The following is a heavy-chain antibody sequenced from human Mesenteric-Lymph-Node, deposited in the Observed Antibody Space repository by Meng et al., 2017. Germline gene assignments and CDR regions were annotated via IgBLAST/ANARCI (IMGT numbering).Heavy chain of an antibody. D-gene: IGHD5-24*01. Sequence: GGSLRLSCAASGFTFNTYSMHWVRQTPDKGLAWVASISSDGSNQFYADSVKGRFTISRDFSIDTLYLHMNSLAADDTAVYYCARGGTRDGYNYDFGYWGQGTLVTGAS. J-gene: IGHJ4*01. CDR1: GFTFNTYS. CDR2: ISSDGSNQ. CDR3: ARGGTRDGYNYDFGY. V-gene: IGHV3-30*04.